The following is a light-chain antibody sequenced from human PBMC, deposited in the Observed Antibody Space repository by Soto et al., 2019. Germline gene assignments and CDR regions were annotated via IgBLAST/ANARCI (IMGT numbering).Light chain of an antibody. J-gene: IGKJ1*01. CDR2: GAS. Sequence: EIVLTQSPGTLSLSPGERATLSCRASQSVSSNYLAWYQQKPGQAPRLLIYGASNRATGIPDRFSGSGSGTDFTLTISRLEPEDFAVYYCQQYGSSLVVTFDQGTTVEIK. V-gene: IGKV3-20*01. CDR3: QQYGSSLVVT. CDR1: QSVSSNY.